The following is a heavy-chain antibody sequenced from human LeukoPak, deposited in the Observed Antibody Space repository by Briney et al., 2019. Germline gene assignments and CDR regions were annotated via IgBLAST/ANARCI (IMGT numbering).Heavy chain of an antibody. CDR2: ISSSSIYI. D-gene: IGHD3-9*01. J-gene: IGHJ3*02. V-gene: IGHV3-21*01. Sequence: GXXLRLSCAASGFTFSSYSMNWVRQAPGKGVERVSFISSSSIYIYYADSVKGRFTISRDNAKNSLYLQMNSLRAEDTAVYYCARDSDWDDAFDIWGQGTMVTVSS. CDR3: ARDSDWDDAFDI. CDR1: GFTFSSYS.